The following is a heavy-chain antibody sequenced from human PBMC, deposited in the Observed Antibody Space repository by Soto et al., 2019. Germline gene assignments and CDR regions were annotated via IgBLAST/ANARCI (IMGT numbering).Heavy chain of an antibody. CDR3: ARGLQSSVHYYVSYYYMDV. D-gene: IGHD3-10*02. V-gene: IGHV3-21*01. Sequence: PGGSLTLSCAASGFTFSSYSMYWDRQAPGKGLEWVSSISSSSSYIYYADSVKGRFTISRDNAKNSLYLQMNSLRAEDTAVYYCARGLQSSVHYYVSYYYMDVWGKGTTVTVSS. J-gene: IGHJ6*03. CDR1: GFTFSSYS. CDR2: ISSSSSYI.